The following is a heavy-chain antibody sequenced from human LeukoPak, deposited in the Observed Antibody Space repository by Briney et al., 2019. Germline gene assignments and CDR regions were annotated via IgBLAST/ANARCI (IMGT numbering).Heavy chain of an antibody. V-gene: IGHV5-51*01. CDR3: ASSYEGYSYGSGFEP. Sequence: GESLKISCKGSGYSFTSYWIGWVRQMPGKGLEWMGIIYPGDSDTGYSPSFQGQVTISANKSSSTSYLLCSSLKASDTAMYYCASSYEGYSYGSGFEPWGQGTLVTVSS. D-gene: IGHD5-18*01. CDR2: IYPGDSDT. J-gene: IGHJ5*02. CDR1: GYSFTSYW.